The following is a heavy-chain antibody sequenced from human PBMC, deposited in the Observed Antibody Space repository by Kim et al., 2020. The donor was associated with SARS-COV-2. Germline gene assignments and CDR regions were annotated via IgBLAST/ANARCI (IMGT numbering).Heavy chain of an antibody. Sequence: SETLSLTCAVSGGSISSSNWWSWVRQPPGKGLEWIGEIYHSGSTNYNPSLKSRVTISVDKSKNQFSLKLSSVTAADTAVYYCARPCTGEPYYYDSSGYAAGGGDGFDICGQGTMGTVSS. CDR1: GGSISSSNW. CDR2: IYHSGST. V-gene: IGHV4-4*02. J-gene: IGHJ3*02. D-gene: IGHD3-22*01. CDR3: ARPCTGEPYYYDSSGYAAGGGDGFDI.